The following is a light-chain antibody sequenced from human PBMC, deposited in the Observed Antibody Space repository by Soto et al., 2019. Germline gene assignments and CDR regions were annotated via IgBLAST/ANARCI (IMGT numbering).Light chain of an antibody. CDR1: QSVSSN. J-gene: IGKJ1*01. CDR2: GVY. Sequence: MTQSPSTLSVSPGEGATLSCRASQSVSSNLAWYQQKPGQAPRLLIYGVYTRAPGIPARLSGSGSGTEFTLTISSLQSEDFAVYYCQQYHSWPPRTFGQGTKVDIK. CDR3: QQYHSWPPRT. V-gene: IGKV3D-15*01.